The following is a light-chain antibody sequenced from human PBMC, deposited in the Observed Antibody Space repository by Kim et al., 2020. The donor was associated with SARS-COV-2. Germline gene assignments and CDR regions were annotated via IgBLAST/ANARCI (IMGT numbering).Light chain of an antibody. CDR3: NSRDSSGNYLV. Sequence: LGQTVRITCHGDSLRNYYASWYQQRQGQAPVLVMYHKTNRPSGIPERFSGSSSGNTASLTITGAQAEDEADYYCNSRDSSGNYLVFGGGTQLTVL. CDR2: HKT. J-gene: IGLJ3*02. CDR1: SLRNYY. V-gene: IGLV3-19*01.